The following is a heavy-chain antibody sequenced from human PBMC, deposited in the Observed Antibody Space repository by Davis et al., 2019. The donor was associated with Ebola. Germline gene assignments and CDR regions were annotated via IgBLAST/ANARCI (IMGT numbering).Heavy chain of an antibody. J-gene: IGHJ6*03. D-gene: IGHD5-12*01. CDR3: ARGKGVVATITHHYYYYYYMDV. CDR1: GGSIRSGGYY. Sequence: PSETLSLTCTVSGGSIRSGGYYWSWIRKHPGKGLEWTRYIYYGGSTYYNPSLKSRVTISEDTSKNQFSLKLSSVTAADTAVYYCARGKGVVATITHHYYYYYYMDVWGKGTTVTVSS. V-gene: IGHV4-31*02. CDR2: IYYGGST.